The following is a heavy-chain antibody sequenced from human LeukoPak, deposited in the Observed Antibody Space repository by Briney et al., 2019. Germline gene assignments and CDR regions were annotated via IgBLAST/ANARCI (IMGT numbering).Heavy chain of an antibody. CDR2: ISGSSSYI. CDR1: GFTFSSYA. J-gene: IGHJ4*02. V-gene: IGHV3-21*01. D-gene: IGHD2-15*01. Sequence: GGSLRLSCAASGFTFSSYAMSWVRQAPGKGLEWVSSISGSSSYIYYADSVKGRFTISRDNARNSLYLQMNSLRAEDTAVYYCARDGERYCSGGSCSHIGHWGQGTLVSVSS. CDR3: ARDGERYCSGGSCSHIGH.